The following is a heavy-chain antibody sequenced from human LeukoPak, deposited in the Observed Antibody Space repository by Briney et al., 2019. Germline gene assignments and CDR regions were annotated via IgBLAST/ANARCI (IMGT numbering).Heavy chain of an antibody. CDR2: IYYSGST. Sequence: SETLSLTCTLSGGSISSSSYYWGWIRQPPGKGLEWIGSIYYSGSTYYNPSLKGRFTISVDTSKNQFSLKLSSVTAADTAVYYCARHAGSGSYSGLYYYYYYMDVWGKGTTVTISS. J-gene: IGHJ6*03. D-gene: IGHD3-10*01. V-gene: IGHV4-39*01. CDR1: GGSISSSSYY. CDR3: ARHAGSGSYSGLYYYYYYMDV.